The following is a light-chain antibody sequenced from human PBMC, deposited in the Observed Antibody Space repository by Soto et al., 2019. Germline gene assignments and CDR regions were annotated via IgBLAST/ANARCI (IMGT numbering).Light chain of an antibody. CDR1: QSLVYCDGYTY. CDR3: MQGTHWPLT. J-gene: IGKJ5*01. Sequence: DVVMTQSPLSLPVTLGQPAAIACRSSQSLVYCDGYTYLIWFHQRPGQSPRRLIYKVSKRDSGVPDRFSGSGSGTDFTLKISRVEAEDVGFYYCMQGTHWPLTFGQGTRLEIK. V-gene: IGKV2-30*01. CDR2: KVS.